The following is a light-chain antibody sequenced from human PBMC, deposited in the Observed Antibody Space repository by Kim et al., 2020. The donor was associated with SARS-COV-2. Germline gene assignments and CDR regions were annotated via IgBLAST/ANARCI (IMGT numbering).Light chain of an antibody. J-gene: IGKJ1*01. V-gene: IGKV3-15*01. CDR2: GAS. CDR1: QSVGSN. Sequence: EIVMTQSPATLSVSPGERATLSCRASQSVGSNLAWYQHKPGQAPRLLIYGASARATTVPARFSGSGSGTEFTLTISSLQSEDFAVYYCKQYTNSPSWTFGQGTKLEI. CDR3: KQYTNSPSWT.